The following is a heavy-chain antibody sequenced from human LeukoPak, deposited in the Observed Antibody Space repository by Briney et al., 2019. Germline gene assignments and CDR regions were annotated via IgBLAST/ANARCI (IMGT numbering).Heavy chain of an antibody. V-gene: IGHV1-46*01. Sequence: ASVKVSCKASGYTFTGYYMHWVRQAPGQGLEWMGWINPTGGSTTYAQNFQGRVTMTRDMSTSTVYMELSSLRSDDTAVYYCAKGGSGWSSIDPWGQGTLVTVSS. D-gene: IGHD6-19*01. J-gene: IGHJ5*02. CDR2: INPTGGST. CDR3: AKGGSGWSSIDP. CDR1: GYTFTGYY.